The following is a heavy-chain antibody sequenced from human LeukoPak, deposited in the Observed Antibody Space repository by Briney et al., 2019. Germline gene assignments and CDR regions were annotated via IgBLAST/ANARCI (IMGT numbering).Heavy chain of an antibody. V-gene: IGHV4-4*07. CDR2: IYTSGST. Sequence: SETLSLTCTVSGGSISSYYWSWIRQPAGKGLEWIGRIYTSGSTNYNPSLKSRVTMSVDTSKNQFSLKLSSVTAADTAVYYCARHGGVVRGQGSDAFDIWGQGTMVTVSS. D-gene: IGHD3-10*01. J-gene: IGHJ3*02. CDR1: GGSISSYY. CDR3: ARHGGVVRGQGSDAFDI.